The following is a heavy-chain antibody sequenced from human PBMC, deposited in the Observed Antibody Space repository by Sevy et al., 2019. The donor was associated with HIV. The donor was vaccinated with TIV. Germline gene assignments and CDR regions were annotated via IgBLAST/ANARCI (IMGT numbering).Heavy chain of an antibody. V-gene: IGHV3-33*01. CDR1: GFTFSAYA. J-gene: IGHJ4*02. Sequence: GGSLRLSCTTSGFTFSAYAMHWVRQAPGKGLEWVAIIWSDGAYQYHGDSVKGRFTISRDNSKNTLYLQMNSLRVEDTAVYYCARGGNYYDNAAYYAFDSWGQGTLVTVSS. CDR2: IWSDGAYQ. D-gene: IGHD3-22*01. CDR3: ARGGNYYDNAAYYAFDS.